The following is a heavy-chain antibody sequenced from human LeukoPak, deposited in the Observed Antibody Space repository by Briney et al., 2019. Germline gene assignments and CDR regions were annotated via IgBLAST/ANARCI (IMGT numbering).Heavy chain of an antibody. J-gene: IGHJ4*02. V-gene: IGHV3-48*03. CDR2: ISDSGSTI. Sequence: GGSLRLSCAASGFTFSNHGMQWVRQAPGKGLEWVSFISDSGSTISYPDSVKCRFTISRDNAKNSLYLQMNSLRGEDTGLYYCARGRGGDRFDYWGQGTLVTVSS. CDR3: ARGRGGDRFDY. D-gene: IGHD3-10*01. CDR1: GFTFSNHG.